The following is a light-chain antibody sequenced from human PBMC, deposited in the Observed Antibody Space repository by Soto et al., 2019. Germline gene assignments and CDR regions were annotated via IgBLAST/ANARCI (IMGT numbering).Light chain of an antibody. Sequence: EIVLTQSPGTLSLSPGERATLSCRASQSVSSSYLAWYQQKHGQAPRLLIYGASGRATGIPDRFSGSGSGTDFTLTISRLEPEDFAVYYCQQYPGYTFGQGTKLEIK. CDR1: QSVSSSY. CDR2: GAS. V-gene: IGKV3-20*01. CDR3: QQYPGYT. J-gene: IGKJ2*01.